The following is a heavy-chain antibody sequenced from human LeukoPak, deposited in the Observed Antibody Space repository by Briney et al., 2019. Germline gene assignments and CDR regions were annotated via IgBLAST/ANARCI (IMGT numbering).Heavy chain of an antibody. J-gene: IGHJ4*02. Sequence: APVKVSCKASGYTFTGYYIHWVRQAPGQGLEWMGSINPDSGDTNYAQKFQGRVTMTRDTSISTTYMELNRLRSDDTAVYYCARDQYCIGGNCFPYFYYWGQGTLVTVSS. CDR1: GYTFTGYY. D-gene: IGHD2-15*01. CDR3: ARDQYCIGGNCFPYFYY. V-gene: IGHV1-2*02. CDR2: INPDSGDT.